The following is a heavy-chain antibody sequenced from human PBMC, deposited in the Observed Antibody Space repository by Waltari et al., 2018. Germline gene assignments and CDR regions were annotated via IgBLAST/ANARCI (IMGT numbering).Heavy chain of an antibody. CDR2: VHGSGRT. V-gene: IGHV4-4*02. D-gene: IGHD2-15*01. CDR1: GDSVSSSYL. Sequence: QLQLQESGPGLVKPSGTVSLSCAGSGDSVSSSYLWNWVRQSPQRGLEWIGQVHGSGRTNYNPSFASRVTVSLDTSKNLFSLKVTSATAADTAVYYCARDRGRGLYLDTWGPGTLVTVSP. CDR3: ARDRGRGLYLDT. J-gene: IGHJ5*02.